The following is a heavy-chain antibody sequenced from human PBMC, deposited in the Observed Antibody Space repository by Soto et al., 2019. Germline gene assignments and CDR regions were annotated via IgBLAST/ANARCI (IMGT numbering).Heavy chain of an antibody. V-gene: IGHV4-30-4*01. CDR2: IYYSGSS. CDR3: SRAGYCSGGSCYRLAYYFDY. J-gene: IGHJ4*02. D-gene: IGHD2-15*01. CDR1: GGSISSGDYY. Sequence: SETLSLTCTVSGGSISSGDYYWSWIRQPPGKGMELFVYIYYSGSSYYNLSLKSRVTISVDTSKNQFSLKLSSVTAADTAVYYCSRAGYCSGGSCYRLAYYFDYWGQGTLVTVSS.